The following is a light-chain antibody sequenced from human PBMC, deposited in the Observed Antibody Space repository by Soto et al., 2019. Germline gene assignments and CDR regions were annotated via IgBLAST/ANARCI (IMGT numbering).Light chain of an antibody. Sequence: QLTQSPSSQSASIGDRVTITCRASQDISNYLAWYQQQPGKAPKLLMYAASTLHSGVPTRFSGSGSGTEFILTIGRLQPEDFATYYCQHLAGTFGQGTKLE. V-gene: IGKV1-9*01. CDR3: QHLAGT. J-gene: IGKJ2*01. CDR1: QDISNY. CDR2: AAS.